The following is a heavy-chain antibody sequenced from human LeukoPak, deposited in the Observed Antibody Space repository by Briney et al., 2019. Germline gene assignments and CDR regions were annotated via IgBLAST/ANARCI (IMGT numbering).Heavy chain of an antibody. CDR2: IYYSGST. Sequence: LETLSLTCTVSGGSISSYYWSWIRQPPGKGLEWIGYIYYSGSTNYNPSLKNRVTISVDTSKNQFSLKLSSVTAADTAVYYCARDKRAIRKHWYFDLWGRGTLVTVSS. D-gene: IGHD6-25*01. J-gene: IGHJ2*01. CDR1: GGSISSYY. V-gene: IGHV4-59*01. CDR3: ARDKRAIRKHWYFDL.